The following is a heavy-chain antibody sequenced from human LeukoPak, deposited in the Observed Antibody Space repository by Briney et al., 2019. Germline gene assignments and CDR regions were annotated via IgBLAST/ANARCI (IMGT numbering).Heavy chain of an antibody. V-gene: IGHV1-2*04. CDR2: INPNSGGT. J-gene: IGHJ6*02. CDR1: GYTFTSYD. CDR3: ARERGRRYCSSTSCYVPYYYYGMDV. D-gene: IGHD2-2*01. Sequence: GASVKVSCKASGYTFTSYDINWVRQATGQGLEWMGWINPNSGGTNYAQKFQGWVTMTRDTSISTAYMELSRLRSDDTAVYYCARERGRRYCSSTSCYVPYYYYGMDVWGQGTTVTVSS.